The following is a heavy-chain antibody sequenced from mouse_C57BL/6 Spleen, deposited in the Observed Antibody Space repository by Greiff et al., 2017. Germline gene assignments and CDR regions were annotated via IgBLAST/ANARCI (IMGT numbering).Heavy chain of an antibody. CDR2: IDPANGNT. J-gene: IGHJ3*01. Sequence: VHVKRSVAELVRPGASVKLSCTASGYNIKNTYMHWVKQRPEQGLEWIGRIDPANGNTNYAPKFQGKATITADTSSNTAYLQLSSLTSEDTAIYYCVYGYDDAFAYWGQGTLVTVSA. CDR1: GYNIKNTY. CDR3: VYGYDDAFAY. D-gene: IGHD2-2*01. V-gene: IGHV14-3*01.